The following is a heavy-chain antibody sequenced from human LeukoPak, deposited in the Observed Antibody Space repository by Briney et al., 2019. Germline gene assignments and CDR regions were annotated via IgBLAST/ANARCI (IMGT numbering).Heavy chain of an antibody. CDR1: GYMFTSYY. CDR3: ARATLSDFYFNY. V-gene: IGHV1-46*01. CDR2: INHSGGST. J-gene: IGHJ4*02. Sequence: GASVKVSCKASGYMFTSYYMHWVRQAPGQGLEWVGIINHSGGSTSYAQKFQGRLTLTRDTSTNTVYMELSSLRSEDTAVYFCARATLSDFYFNYWGQGTLVTVSS.